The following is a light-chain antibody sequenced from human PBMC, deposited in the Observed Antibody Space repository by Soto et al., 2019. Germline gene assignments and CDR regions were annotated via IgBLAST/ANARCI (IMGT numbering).Light chain of an antibody. CDR2: DAS. Sequence: DIQMTQSPSSLSASVGDRVTITCQASQDITNYLNWYQQRPGKAPKLLIYDASLLETGVPSRFSGSGSGTHFTFTITSLHPEDVATYYCQQYRNLLFTFGGGTRVEIK. CDR1: QDITNY. V-gene: IGKV1-33*01. CDR3: QQYRNLLFT. J-gene: IGKJ4*01.